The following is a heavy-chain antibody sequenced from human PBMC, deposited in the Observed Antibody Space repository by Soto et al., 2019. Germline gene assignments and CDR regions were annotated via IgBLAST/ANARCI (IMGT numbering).Heavy chain of an antibody. D-gene: IGHD3-10*01. V-gene: IGHV4-30-2*01. J-gene: IGHJ4*02. CDR3: ATLRGLGEVSPYFDY. CDR1: GGSISSGGYS. Sequence: PSETLSLTCAVSGGSISSGGYSWSWIRQPPGKGLEWIGYIYNSGSTYYNPSLKSRVTISVDTSKNQFSLKMNSVTAADTAVYYCATLRGLGEVSPYFDYWGQGLMVTVSS. CDR2: IYNSGST.